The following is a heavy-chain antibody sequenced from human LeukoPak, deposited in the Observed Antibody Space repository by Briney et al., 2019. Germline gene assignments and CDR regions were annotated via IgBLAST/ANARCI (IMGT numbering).Heavy chain of an antibody. CDR1: GGIFGSYA. V-gene: IGHV1-69*06. J-gene: IGHJ4*02. CDR3: AKGSRLREAGSYRF. D-gene: IGHD3-16*02. CDR2: IIPIFDTP. Sequence: GASVKVSCKASGGIFGSYAINWVRQAPGQGLEWLGRIIPIFDTPNYAQTFQGRVTINADKSTHTVYMELSSLRSEDTALYYCAKGSRLREAGSYRFWGQGTLVTVSS.